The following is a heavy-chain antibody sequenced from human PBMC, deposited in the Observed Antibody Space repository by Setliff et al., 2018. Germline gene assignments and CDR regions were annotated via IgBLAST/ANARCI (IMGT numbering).Heavy chain of an antibody. J-gene: IGHJ4*02. D-gene: IGHD6-19*01. CDR2: ISSSGSLI. CDR1: GFTFSDYY. V-gene: IGHV3-11*01. Sequence: PGGSLRLSCATSGFTFSDYYMSWIRQTPGKGLEWVAYISSSGSLIYYPDSVKGRFTISRDNAKKSMDLQMNSLRAEDTAVYYCATKAVAGTGGQGTLVTVSS. CDR3: ATKAVAGT.